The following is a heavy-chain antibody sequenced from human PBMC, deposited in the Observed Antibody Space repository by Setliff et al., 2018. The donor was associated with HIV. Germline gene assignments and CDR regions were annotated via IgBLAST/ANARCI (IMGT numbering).Heavy chain of an antibody. CDR3: ARDPHYFDTSGYYSYFYFDY. D-gene: IGHD3-22*01. V-gene: IGHV4-61*10. CDR2: INHSGST. J-gene: IGHJ4*01. CDR1: GISVSSGSYF. Sequence: TSETLSLTCTVAGISVSSGSYFWTWIRQPAGKGLEWIGEINHSGSTNYNPSLKSRVTISIDTSKSQFSLKLTSVTAADTAVYFCARDPHYFDTSGYYSYFYFDYWGHGTLVTVSS.